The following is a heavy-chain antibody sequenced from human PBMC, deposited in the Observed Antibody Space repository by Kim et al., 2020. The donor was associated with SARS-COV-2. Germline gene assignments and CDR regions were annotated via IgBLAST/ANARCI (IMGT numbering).Heavy chain of an antibody. CDR2: VNSDGSST. CDR3: ASLSTGSVWDKFDY. Sequence: GGSLRLSCVASGFTFSSYWMHWVRQAPGKGLVWVSRVNSDGSSTSYADSVKGRFTLSRDNARNTRYLQMNSLIAEYTAGYYCASLSTGSVWDKFDYCGQG. D-gene: IGHD3-16*01. V-gene: IGHV3-74*01. CDR1: GFTFSSYW. J-gene: IGHJ4*02.